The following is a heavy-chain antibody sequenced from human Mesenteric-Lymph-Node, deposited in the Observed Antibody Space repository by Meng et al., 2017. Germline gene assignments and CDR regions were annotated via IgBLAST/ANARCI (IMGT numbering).Heavy chain of an antibody. D-gene: IGHD2-8*02. CDR3: ATTGGGFDY. J-gene: IGHJ4*02. CDR2: INTKTGNP. CDR1: ASTFSDYD. Sequence: QVQVVQAGAELRKPGASVKVSCMASASTFSDYDINWVRQAPGQGLEWMGWINTKTGNPTYAQGFTGRFVFSLDTSVSTAHLHISTLTPEDTAVYYCATTGGGFDYWGQGTLVTVSS. V-gene: IGHV7-4-1*02.